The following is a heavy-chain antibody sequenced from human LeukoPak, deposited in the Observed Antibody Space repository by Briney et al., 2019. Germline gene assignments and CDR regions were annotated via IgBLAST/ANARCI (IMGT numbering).Heavy chain of an antibody. CDR2: IIPIFGTA. V-gene: IGHV1-69*05. J-gene: IGHJ6*03. CDR3: ARGYCSGGSCYLGYYYYYMDV. Sequence: SVKVSCKASGGTFSSYAISWVRQAPGQGLEWMGGIIPIFGTANYAQKFQGRVTITTDESTSTAYMELSSLRSEDTAVYYCARGYCSGGSCYLGYYYYYMDVWGKGTTVTVSS. CDR1: GGTFSSYA. D-gene: IGHD2-15*01.